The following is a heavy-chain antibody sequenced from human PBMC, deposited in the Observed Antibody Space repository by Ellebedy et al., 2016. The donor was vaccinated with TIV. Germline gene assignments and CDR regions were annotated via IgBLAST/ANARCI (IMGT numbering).Heavy chain of an antibody. J-gene: IGHJ4*02. CDR2: ISWNSGSI. D-gene: IGHD2-15*01. CDR3: ARETQLGYCRGGSCYTLDY. CDR1: GFTFDDYA. Sequence: SLKISXAASGFTFDDYAMHWVRQAPGKGLEWVSGISWNSGSIGYADSVKGRFTISRDNAKNSLYLQMNSLRAEDTAVYYCARETQLGYCRGGSCYTLDYWGQGTLVTVSS. V-gene: IGHV3-9*01.